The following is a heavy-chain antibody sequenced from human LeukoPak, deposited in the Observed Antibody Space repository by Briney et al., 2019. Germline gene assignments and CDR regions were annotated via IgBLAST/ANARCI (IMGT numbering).Heavy chain of an antibody. V-gene: IGHV1-46*01. CDR3: ARDLEFGLIYFDY. D-gene: IGHD3-3*01. J-gene: IGHJ4*02. CDR2: INPSGGST. Sequence: ASVKVSCKSSGYTFTSYYIHWVRQPPGQGLEWMGIINPSGGSTSYAQKFQGRVTMTRDTSTSTVYMELSSLRSEDTAVYYCARDLEFGLIYFDYWGQGALVTVSS. CDR1: GYTFTSYY.